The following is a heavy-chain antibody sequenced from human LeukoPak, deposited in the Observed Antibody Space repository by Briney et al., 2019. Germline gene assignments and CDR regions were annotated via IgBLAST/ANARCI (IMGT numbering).Heavy chain of an antibody. CDR2: IAYTGTI. CDR3: TRDPRALDY. Sequence: GGSLRLSCAASGFTFNRYSMSWVRQAPGKGLEWVSYIAYTGTIHYADSVKGRFTISRDDAKNSLYLHMNSPRAEDTAVYYCTRDPRALDYWGQGTLVTVSS. CDR1: GFTFNRYS. V-gene: IGHV3-48*01. J-gene: IGHJ4*02.